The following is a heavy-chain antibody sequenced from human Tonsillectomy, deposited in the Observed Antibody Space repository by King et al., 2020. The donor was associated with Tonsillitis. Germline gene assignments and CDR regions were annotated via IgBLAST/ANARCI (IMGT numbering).Heavy chain of an antibody. CDR2: ISPYNGNT. Sequence: QLVQSGAEVKKPGASVKVSCKTSGYTSTRYGITWVRQAPGQGLEYMGWISPYNGNTKYAQKFQGRLTMTTDTSTSTAYMELRSLRSDDTAVYYCARVLLSPLSSNFDYWGQGTLVTVSS. CDR1: GYTSTRYG. V-gene: IGHV1-18*01. D-gene: IGHD2-15*01. J-gene: IGHJ4*02. CDR3: ARVLLSPLSSNFDY.